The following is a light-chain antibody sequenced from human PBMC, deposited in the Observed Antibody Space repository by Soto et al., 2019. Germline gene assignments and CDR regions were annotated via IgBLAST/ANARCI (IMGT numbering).Light chain of an antibody. Sequence: QLVLTQSPSASASLGASVKLTCTLSSGHSSYAIAWHQQQPEKGPRYLMKLDSDGSHTKGDAIPDRFSGSSSGAERYLTISILQSEDEADYYCQTWCTGIHVVFGGGTQLTVL. V-gene: IGLV4-69*01. J-gene: IGLJ2*01. CDR3: QTWCTGIHVV. CDR1: SGHSSYA. CDR2: LDSDGSH.